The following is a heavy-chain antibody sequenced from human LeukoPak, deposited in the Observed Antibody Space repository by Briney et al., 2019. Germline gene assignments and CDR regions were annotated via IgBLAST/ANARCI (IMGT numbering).Heavy chain of an antibody. J-gene: IGHJ6*04. CDR3: AKDGGNYYDTGGDYLMRSYMDV. CDR1: GLTFADYT. D-gene: IGHD3-22*01. CDR2: ISYVEKSN. Sequence: GGPLGFSCEPSGLTFADYTMHWVRKVPGKGPEWVAVISYVEKSNYHVDSVKGRFTISRDNSKNTLYLQMNSLRAEDTAVYYCAKDGGNYYDTGGDYLMRSYMDVWGKGTTVTVSS. V-gene: IGHV3-30*18.